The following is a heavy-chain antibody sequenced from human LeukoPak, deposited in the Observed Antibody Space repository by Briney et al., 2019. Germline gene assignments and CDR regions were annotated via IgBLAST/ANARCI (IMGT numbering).Heavy chain of an antibody. V-gene: IGHV3-23*01. Sequence: GGSLRLSCAASAFAFSTYAMSWVRQAPGKGLEWVSVIGRSGGGTYYADSVKGRFTISRDNSKNTLYLQMNSLRVEDTAVYYCARGRPHGNDYWGQGTLVTVSS. CDR2: IGRSGGGT. D-gene: IGHD4-23*01. J-gene: IGHJ4*02. CDR1: AFAFSTYA. CDR3: ARGRPHGNDY.